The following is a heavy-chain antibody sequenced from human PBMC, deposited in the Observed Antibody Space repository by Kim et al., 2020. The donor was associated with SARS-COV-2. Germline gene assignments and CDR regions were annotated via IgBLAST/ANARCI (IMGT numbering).Heavy chain of an antibody. V-gene: IGHV4-59*01. J-gene: IGHJ6*02. D-gene: IGHD5-12*01. CDR1: GGSISSYY. Sequence: SETLSLTCTVSGGSISSYYWSWIRQPPGKGLEWIGYIYYSGSTNYNPSLKSRVTISVDTSKNQFSLKLSSVTAADTAVYYCARGAGWLRLPGIMDVWGQGTTVTVSS. CDR3: ARGAGWLRLPGIMDV. CDR2: IYYSGST.